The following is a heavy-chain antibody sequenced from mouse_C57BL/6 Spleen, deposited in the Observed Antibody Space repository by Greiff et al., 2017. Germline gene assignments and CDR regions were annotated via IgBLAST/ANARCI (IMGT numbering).Heavy chain of an antibody. CDR3: APRSSYEGAWFAY. Sequence: VKLVESGPELVKPGASVKISCKASGYAFSSSWMNWVKQRPGKGLEWIGRIYPGDGDTNYNGKFKGKATLTADKSSSTAYMQLSSLTSEDSAVYFCAPRSSYEGAWFAYWGQGTLVTVSA. V-gene: IGHV1-82*01. D-gene: IGHD1-1*01. CDR1: GYAFSSSW. CDR2: IYPGDGDT. J-gene: IGHJ3*01.